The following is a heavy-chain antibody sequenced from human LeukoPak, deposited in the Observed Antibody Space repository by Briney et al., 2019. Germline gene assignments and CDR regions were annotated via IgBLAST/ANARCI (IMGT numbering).Heavy chain of an antibody. CDR3: ARESLYCSGGSCYIVDAFDI. CDR1: GFTFSSYG. D-gene: IGHD2-15*01. V-gene: IGHV3-33*01. Sequence: GGSLRLSCAASGFTFSSYGMHWVRQAPGKGLEWVAVIWYDGSNKYYADSVKGRFTISRDNSKNTLYLQMNSLRAEDTAVYYCARESLYCSGGSCYIVDAFDIWGQGTMVTVSP. J-gene: IGHJ3*02. CDR2: IWYDGSNK.